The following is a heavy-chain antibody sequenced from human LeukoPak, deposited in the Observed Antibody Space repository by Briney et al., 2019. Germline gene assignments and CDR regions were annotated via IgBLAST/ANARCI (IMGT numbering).Heavy chain of an antibody. V-gene: IGHV3-7*01. Sequence: GGSLRLSCAASGFTFSSYWMSWVRQAPGKGPEWVANIKQDGSEKYYVDSVKGRFTISRDNAKNSLYLQMNSLKAEDTAVYYCAGNSGWSLHDYWGQGTLVTVSS. D-gene: IGHD6-19*01. J-gene: IGHJ4*02. CDR3: AGNSGWSLHDY. CDR1: GFTFSSYW. CDR2: IKQDGSEK.